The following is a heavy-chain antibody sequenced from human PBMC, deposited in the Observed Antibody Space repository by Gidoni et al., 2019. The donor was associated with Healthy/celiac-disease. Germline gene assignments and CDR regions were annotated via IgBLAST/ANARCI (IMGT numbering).Heavy chain of an antibody. D-gene: IGHD6-13*01. J-gene: IGHJ5*02. CDR3: ARVPSAAASSWFDP. CDR1: GFTVSSNY. V-gene: IGHV3-53*01. CDR2: IYSGGST. Sequence: EVQLVESGGGSIQPGGSVRPSCAASGFTVSSNYMNWVRQAPGKGLEWVSVIYSGGSTDSADSVKGRFTISRDNSKNTLYLQMNSLRAADTAVYYCARVPSAAASSWFDPWGQGTLVTVSS.